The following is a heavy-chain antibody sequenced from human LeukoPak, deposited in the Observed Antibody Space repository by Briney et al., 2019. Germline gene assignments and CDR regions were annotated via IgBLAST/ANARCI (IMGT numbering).Heavy chain of an antibody. CDR1: GFTFSPYA. CDR3: ARDGDYYGSGSYYGY. Sequence: GGSLRLSCAASGFTFSPYAMHWVCQAPGKGLDWVSLISYDGSDKYYTDSVKGRFTISRDNSQNTLYLHMHSLRAEDTAIYYCARDGDYYGSGSYYGYWGQGTLVTVSS. D-gene: IGHD3-10*01. J-gene: IGHJ4*02. V-gene: IGHV3-30-3*01. CDR2: ISYDGSDK.